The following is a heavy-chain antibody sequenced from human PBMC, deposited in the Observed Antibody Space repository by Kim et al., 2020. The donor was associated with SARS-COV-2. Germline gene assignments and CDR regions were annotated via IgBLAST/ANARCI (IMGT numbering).Heavy chain of an antibody. CDR3: ARGRRYSSGWYRGFDY. V-gene: IGHV4-34*01. CDR1: GGSFSGYY. Sequence: SETLSLTCAVYGGSFSGYYWSWIRQPPGKGLEWIGEINHSGSTNYNPSLKSRVTISVDTFKNQFSLKLSSVTAADTAVYYCARGRRYSSGWYRGFDYWGQGTLVTVSS. J-gene: IGHJ4*02. CDR2: INHSGST. D-gene: IGHD6-19*01.